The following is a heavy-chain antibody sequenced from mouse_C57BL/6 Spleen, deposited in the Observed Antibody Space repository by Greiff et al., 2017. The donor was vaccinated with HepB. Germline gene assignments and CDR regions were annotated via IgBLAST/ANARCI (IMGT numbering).Heavy chain of an antibody. Sequence: VQLKESGSELVKPGASVKISCKASGYAFSSSWMNWVKQRPGKGLEWIGRIYPGDGDTNYNGKFKGKATLTADKSSSTAYMQLSSLTSEDSAVYFCARSGTAWFAYWGQGTLVTVSA. J-gene: IGHJ3*01. CDR3: ARSGTAWFAY. V-gene: IGHV1-82*01. CDR1: GYAFSSSW. D-gene: IGHD3-1*01. CDR2: IYPGDGDT.